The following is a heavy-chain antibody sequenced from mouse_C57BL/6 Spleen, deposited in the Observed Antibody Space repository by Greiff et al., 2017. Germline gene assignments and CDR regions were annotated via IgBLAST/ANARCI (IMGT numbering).Heavy chain of an antibody. J-gene: IGHJ3*01. Sequence: VQLQQSGPELVKPGASVKISCKASGYAFSSSWLNWVKQRPGKGLEWIGRIYPGDGDTNYNGKFKGKATLTADKSSSTAYMQLSSLTSEDSAVYFCASDGSSAWCAYWGQGTLVTVSA. V-gene: IGHV1-82*01. D-gene: IGHD1-1*01. CDR2: IYPGDGDT. CDR3: ASDGSSAWCAY. CDR1: GYAFSSSW.